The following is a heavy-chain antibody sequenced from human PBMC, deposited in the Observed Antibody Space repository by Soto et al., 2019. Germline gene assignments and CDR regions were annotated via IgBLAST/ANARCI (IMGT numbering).Heavy chain of an antibody. Sequence: PGGSLRLSCAASGFTFSSYGMHWVRQAPGKGLEWVAVISYDGSNKYYADSVKGRFTISRDNSKNTLYLQMNSLRAEDTAVYYCAKEHVWGSYGDYYYGMDVWGQGTTVTVSS. CDR3: AKEHVWGSYGDYYYGMDV. D-gene: IGHD3-16*01. V-gene: IGHV3-30*18. J-gene: IGHJ6*02. CDR1: GFTFSSYG. CDR2: ISYDGSNK.